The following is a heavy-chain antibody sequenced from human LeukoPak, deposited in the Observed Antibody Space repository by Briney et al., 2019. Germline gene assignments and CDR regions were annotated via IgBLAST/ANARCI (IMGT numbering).Heavy chain of an antibody. D-gene: IGHD4-17*01. CDR2: IRQDGRDK. Sequence: PGGSLRLSCAVSGFTFSDYCMAWVRQTPGKGLEWVANIRQDGRDKTYVDSVKGRFTISRDNSKNTLYLQMNSLRAEDTAVYYCARDRKFYGDYERGYFDYWGQGTLVTVSS. J-gene: IGHJ4*02. CDR3: ARDRKFYGDYERGYFDY. V-gene: IGHV3-7*03. CDR1: GFTFSDYC.